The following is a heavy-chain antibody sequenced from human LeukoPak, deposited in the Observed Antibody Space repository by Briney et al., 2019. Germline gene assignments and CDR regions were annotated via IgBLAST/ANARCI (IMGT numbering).Heavy chain of an antibody. J-gene: IGHJ5*02. CDR2: ISGSGGST. Sequence: GGSLRLSCAASGFTFSSYAMSWVRQALGKGLEWVSAISGSGGSTYYADSVKGRFTISRDNSKNTLYLQMNSLRAEDTAVYYCAKDFGGYVMNWFDPWGQGTLVTVSS. CDR3: AKDFGGYVMNWFDP. D-gene: IGHD5-12*01. CDR1: GFTFSSYA. V-gene: IGHV3-23*01.